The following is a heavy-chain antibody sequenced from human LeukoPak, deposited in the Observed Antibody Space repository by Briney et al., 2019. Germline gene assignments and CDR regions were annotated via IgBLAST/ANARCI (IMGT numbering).Heavy chain of an antibody. V-gene: IGHV4-39*01. D-gene: IGHD3-22*01. CDR3: ARAPPYYYDSTCNAFDI. Sequence: SETLSLTCTVSGGSISSSSYYWGWIRQPPGKGLEWIGEINHSGSTNYIPSLKSRVTISVDTSKNQFSLKLTSVTAADTAVYYCARAPPYYYDSTCNAFDIWGQGTMVTVSS. J-gene: IGHJ3*02. CDR1: GGSISSSSYY. CDR2: INHSGST.